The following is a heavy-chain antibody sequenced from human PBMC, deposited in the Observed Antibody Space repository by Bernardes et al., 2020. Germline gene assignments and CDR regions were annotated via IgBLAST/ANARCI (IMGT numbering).Heavy chain of an antibody. CDR1: GGTFSSYA. J-gene: IGHJ2*01. Sequence: SVKVSCKASGGTFSSYAISWVRQAPGQGLEWMGGIIPIFGTANYAQKFQGRVTITADKSTGTAYMELSSLRSEDTAVYYCARVSSGRWGDVPWYFDLWGRGTLVTVSS. D-gene: IGHD2-21*02. CDR2: IIPIFGTA. V-gene: IGHV1-69*06. CDR3: ARVSSGRWGDVPWYFDL.